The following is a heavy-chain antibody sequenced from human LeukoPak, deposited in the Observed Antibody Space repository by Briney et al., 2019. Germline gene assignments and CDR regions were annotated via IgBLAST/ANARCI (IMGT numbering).Heavy chain of an antibody. CDR3: AGLGAYYDILSHAFDI. J-gene: IGHJ3*02. Sequence: GESLKISCKGSGYSFTSYWIGWVRQMPGKGLEWMGIIYPGDSDTRYSPSFQGQVTISADKSISTAYLQWSSLKASDTAMYYCAGLGAYYDILSHAFDIWGQGTMVTVSS. V-gene: IGHV5-51*01. CDR1: GYSFTSYW. D-gene: IGHD3-9*01. CDR2: IYPGDSDT.